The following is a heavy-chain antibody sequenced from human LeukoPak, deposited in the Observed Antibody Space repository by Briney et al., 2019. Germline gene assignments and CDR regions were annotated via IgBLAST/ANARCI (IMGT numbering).Heavy chain of an antibody. J-gene: IGHJ4*02. CDR3: ARDPPRFDY. CDR1: GFTFSSYA. CDR2: ISYDGSNK. Sequence: GGSLRLSCAASGFTFSSYAMHWVRQAPGEGLEGVAVISYDGSNKYYADSVKGRFTISRDNSKNTLYLQMNSLRAEDTAVYYCARDPPRFDYWGQGTLVTVSS. V-gene: IGHV3-30*04.